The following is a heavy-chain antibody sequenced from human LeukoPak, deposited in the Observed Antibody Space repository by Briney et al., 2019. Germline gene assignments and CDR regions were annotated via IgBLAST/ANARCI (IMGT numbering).Heavy chain of an antibody. V-gene: IGHV4-59*01. Sequence: SETLSLTCTVSGGSITTYYWTWIRQTPDKGLQFIGSFYHTGSTNYNPSLESAVTISEDTSKNQISLELRSVTAADTAVYYCARAGPSILRFLVDYWGQGTLVTVSS. CDR2: FYHTGST. J-gene: IGHJ4*02. D-gene: IGHD3-3*01. CDR3: ARAGPSILRFLVDY. CDR1: GGSITTYY.